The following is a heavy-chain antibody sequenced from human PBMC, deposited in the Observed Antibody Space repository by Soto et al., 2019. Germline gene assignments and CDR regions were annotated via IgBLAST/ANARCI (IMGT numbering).Heavy chain of an antibody. D-gene: IGHD2-15*01. CDR3: ARHRPGSGGSCFPY. J-gene: IGHJ1*01. CDR1: GGSISSYY. Sequence: SETLSLTCTVSGGSISSYYWSWIRQPPGKGLEWIGYIYYSGSTNYNPSLKSRVTISVDTSKNQFSLKLSSVTAADTAVYYCARHRPGSGGSCFPYWGQGTLVTVS. CDR2: IYYSGST. V-gene: IGHV4-59*08.